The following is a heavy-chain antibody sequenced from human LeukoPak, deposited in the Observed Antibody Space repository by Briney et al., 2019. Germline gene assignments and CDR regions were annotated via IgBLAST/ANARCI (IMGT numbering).Heavy chain of an antibody. Sequence: GESLKISCQGSGYSFTNYWIAWVRQMPGKGLEWMGTIYPSDSDTRYSPSFQGQVTISADKSISTAYLQWSSLKASDTAMYYCAKEPSSYGGDDAFDIWGQGTMVTVSS. CDR1: GYSFTNYW. CDR2: IYPSDSDT. D-gene: IGHD2-2*01. V-gene: IGHV5-51*01. J-gene: IGHJ3*02. CDR3: AKEPSSYGGDDAFDI.